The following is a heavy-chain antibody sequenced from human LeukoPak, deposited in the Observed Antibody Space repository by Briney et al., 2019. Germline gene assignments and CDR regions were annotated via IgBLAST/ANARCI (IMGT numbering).Heavy chain of an antibody. CDR1: GYSFTYYW. CDR3: ARIDRRYCSSTSCSTFDY. V-gene: IGHV5-51*01. J-gene: IGHJ4*02. D-gene: IGHD2-2*01. Sequence: GESLKISCKGSGYSFTYYWSDWVCQMPGKGLEWMGIIYPGDSDTRYSPSFQGQVTISADKSISTAYLRWSSLKASDTAMYYCARIDRRYCSSTSCSTFDYWGQGTLVTVSS. CDR2: IYPGDSDT.